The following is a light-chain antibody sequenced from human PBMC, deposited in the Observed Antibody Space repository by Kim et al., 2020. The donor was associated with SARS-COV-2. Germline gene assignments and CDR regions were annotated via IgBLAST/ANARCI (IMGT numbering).Light chain of an antibody. J-gene: IGKJ2*03. V-gene: IGKV4-1*01. CDR1: QSVLYISNNKNY. CDR2: WAS. Sequence: DIVMTQSPDSLAVSLGERATINCKSSQSVLYISNNKNYLAWYQQKPGQPPKLLIYWASTRESGVPERFSGSGSGTDFTLTISSLQAEDVAVYYCQQYYSTPLSFGQGTKLEI. CDR3: QQYYSTPLS.